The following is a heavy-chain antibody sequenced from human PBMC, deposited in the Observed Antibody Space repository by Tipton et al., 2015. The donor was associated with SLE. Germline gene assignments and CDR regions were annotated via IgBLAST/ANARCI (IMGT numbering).Heavy chain of an antibody. CDR1: SYSIYNGFY. V-gene: IGHV4-38-2*02. D-gene: IGHD3-10*01. CDR3: ARGDYFGSGDALDI. J-gene: IGHJ3*02. Sequence: TLSLTCSVSSYSIYNGFYWGWIRQSPGKGLEWIGDINHSGSTNYNPSLKSRVTISVDTSKNQFSLKLSSVTAADTAVYYCARGDYFGSGDALDIWGQGTMVSVSS. CDR2: INHSGST.